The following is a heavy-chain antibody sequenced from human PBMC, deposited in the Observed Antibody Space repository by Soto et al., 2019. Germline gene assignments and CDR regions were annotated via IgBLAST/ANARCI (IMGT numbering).Heavy chain of an antibody. CDR3: VRGYPYSSGP. V-gene: IGHV1-8*01. Sequence: QVQLVQSGAEVKKPGASVKVSCKASGYTFISHDINWVRQATGQGLEWMGWMNPNRGNTGYAQKFQGRVTMTRSTSIRTAYMELSNLRSEDTAVYYCVRGYPYSSGPWGQGTLVTVSS. CDR1: GYTFISHD. D-gene: IGHD3-22*01. J-gene: IGHJ5*02. CDR2: MNPNRGNT.